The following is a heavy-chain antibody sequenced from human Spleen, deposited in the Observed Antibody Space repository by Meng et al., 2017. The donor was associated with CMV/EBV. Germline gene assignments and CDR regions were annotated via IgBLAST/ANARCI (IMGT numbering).Heavy chain of an antibody. CDR1: GLTVSTHH. Sequence: AASGLTVSTHHMSGIRQDPGERLEWVSYISSGDRTIYYADSVKGRFTFSRDNAKNSLFLQMHSLGVEDTAIYYCAGGIMVRAGALDYWGQGTLVTVSS. J-gene: IGHJ4*02. CDR2: ISSGDRTI. V-gene: IGHV3-11*04. CDR3: AGGIMVRAGALDY. D-gene: IGHD3-10*01.